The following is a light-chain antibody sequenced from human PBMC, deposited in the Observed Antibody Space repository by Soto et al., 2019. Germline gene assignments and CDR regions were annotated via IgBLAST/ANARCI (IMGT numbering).Light chain of an antibody. CDR2: GAS. Sequence: EIVLTQSPGTLSLSPGERATLSCRASQSVSSSYLAWYQQKPGQAPRLLMYGASGRATGIPDRFSGDGSLTDFTLTISRLEPEDFAIYYCQQYGTSFPTFGQGTKVAIK. V-gene: IGKV3-20*01. CDR3: QQYGTSFPT. J-gene: IGKJ1*01. CDR1: QSVSSSY.